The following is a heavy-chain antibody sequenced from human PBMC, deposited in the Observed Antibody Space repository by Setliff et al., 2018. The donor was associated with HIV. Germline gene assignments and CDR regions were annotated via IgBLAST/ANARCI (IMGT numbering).Heavy chain of an antibody. CDR3: ARVEDSSSWWTALGYYYGMDV. CDR1: GYRFTSFW. D-gene: IGHD6-13*01. V-gene: IGHV5-51*01. Sequence: GESLKISCKVDGYRFTSFWIAWVRQMPGKGLEWMGIIYPGDSDTRYSPSFQGQVTISVDKSISTAYLQWSSLKASDTAVYYCARVEDSSSWWTALGYYYGMDVWGQGTTVTVSS. CDR2: IYPGDSDT. J-gene: IGHJ6*02.